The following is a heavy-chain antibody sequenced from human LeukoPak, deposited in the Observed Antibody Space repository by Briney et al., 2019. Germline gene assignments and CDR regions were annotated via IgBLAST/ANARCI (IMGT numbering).Heavy chain of an antibody. CDR1: GFSFSDYW. Sequence: PGGSLRLSCVASGFSFSDYWTHWVRQVPGKGLVWVSRINTDGSTTDYADTVKGRFTISRDNAKNTLYLQMNSLRAEDTAAYYCARGMTYYFGSGKLDYWGQGALVTVSS. J-gene: IGHJ4*02. CDR2: INTDGSTT. CDR3: ARGMTYYFGSGKLDY. D-gene: IGHD3-10*01. V-gene: IGHV3-74*01.